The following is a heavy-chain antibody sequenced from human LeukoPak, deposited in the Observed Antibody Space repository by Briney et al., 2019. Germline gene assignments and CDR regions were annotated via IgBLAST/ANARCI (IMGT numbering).Heavy chain of an antibody. CDR2: ISGSSSTI. V-gene: IGHV3-48*02. Sequence: GGSLRLSCAASGFTFSSYSMNWVRQAPGKGLEWISYISGSSSTIYYADSVKGRFTISRDNAKSSLYLQMNSLRDEDTAIYYCTRRIEFWGQGTLVTVSS. CDR3: TRRIEF. J-gene: IGHJ4*02. CDR1: GFTFSSYS.